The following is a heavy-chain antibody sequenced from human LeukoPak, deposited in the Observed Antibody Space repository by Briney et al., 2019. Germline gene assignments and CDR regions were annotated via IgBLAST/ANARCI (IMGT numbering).Heavy chain of an antibody. Sequence: ASVKVSCKASGYTFTSYYMHWVRQAPGQGLEWMGIINPSGGSTSYAQKFQGRVTVTRDTSTSTVYMELSSLRSEDTAVYYCARDGVHTAQAIYGETFDYWGQGTLVTVSS. CDR3: ARDGVHTAQAIYGETFDY. CDR1: GYTFTSYY. D-gene: IGHD4-17*01. V-gene: IGHV1-46*01. CDR2: INPSGGST. J-gene: IGHJ4*02.